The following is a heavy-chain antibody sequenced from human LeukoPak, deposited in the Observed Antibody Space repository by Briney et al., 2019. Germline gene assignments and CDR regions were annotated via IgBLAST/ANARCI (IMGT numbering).Heavy chain of an antibody. Sequence: SETLSLTCAVYGGSFSGYYWSWIRKPPGKGLEWIGEINHSGSTNYNPSLKSRVTISVDTSKNQFSLKLSSVTAADTAVYYCARLAVPRRSSWSPGRYYYYYYYIDVWGKGTTVTISS. J-gene: IGHJ6*03. V-gene: IGHV4-34*01. D-gene: IGHD6-13*01. CDR1: GGSFSGYY. CDR3: ARLAVPRRSSWSPGRYYYYYYYIDV. CDR2: INHSGST.